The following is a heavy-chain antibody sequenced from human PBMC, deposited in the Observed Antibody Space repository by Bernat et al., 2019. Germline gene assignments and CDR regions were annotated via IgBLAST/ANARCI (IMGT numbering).Heavy chain of an antibody. Sequence: EVQLVESGGGLVKPGGSLRLSCAASGFTFSSYSMNWVRQAPGKGLEWVSFISSSSSYIYYADSVKGRFTISRDNAKNSLYLQMNSLRAEDTAVYYCARGGSGSYYKEHFDYWGQGTLVTVSS. CDR3: ARGGSGSYYKEHFDY. D-gene: IGHD3-10*01. CDR1: GFTFSSYS. CDR2: ISSSSSYI. J-gene: IGHJ4*02. V-gene: IGHV3-21*01.